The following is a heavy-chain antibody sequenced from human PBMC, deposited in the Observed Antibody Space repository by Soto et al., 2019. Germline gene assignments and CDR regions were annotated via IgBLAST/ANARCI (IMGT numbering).Heavy chain of an antibody. V-gene: IGHV4-31*03. CDR1: GGSISSGGYY. CDR2: IYYSGST. Sequence: PSETLSLTCTVSGGSISSGGYYWSWIRQHPGKGLEWIGYIYYSGSTYYNPSLKSRVTISVDTSKNQFSLKLSSVTAADTAVYYCARDVVVVPAAIDSNYYYYMDVWGKGTTVTVSS. CDR3: ARDVVVVPAAIDSNYYYYMDV. D-gene: IGHD2-2*02. J-gene: IGHJ6*03.